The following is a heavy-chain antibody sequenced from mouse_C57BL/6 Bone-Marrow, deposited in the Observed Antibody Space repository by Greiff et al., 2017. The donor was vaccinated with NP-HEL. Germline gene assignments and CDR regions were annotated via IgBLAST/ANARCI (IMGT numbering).Heavy chain of an antibody. D-gene: IGHD4-1*01. CDR3: ARRGNWDEGYAMDY. CDR2: ISSGGSYT. J-gene: IGHJ4*01. Sequence: EVKLVESGGDLVRPGGSLKLSCAASGFTFSSYGMSWVRQTPDKRLEWVATISSGGSYTYYPDSVKGRFTISRDNAKNTLYLQRSSLKSEDTAMYYCARRGNWDEGYAMDYWGQGTSVTVSS. CDR1: GFTFSSYG. V-gene: IGHV5-6*02.